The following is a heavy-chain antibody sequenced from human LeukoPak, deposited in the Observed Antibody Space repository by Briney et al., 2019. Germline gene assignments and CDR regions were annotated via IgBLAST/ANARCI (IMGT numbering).Heavy chain of an antibody. J-gene: IGHJ4*02. CDR3: ARSPWASSISAVDH. D-gene: IGHD6-13*01. V-gene: IGHV4-4*07. CDR1: GGSISSYY. Sequence: SETLSLTCTVSGGSISSYYWSWIRQPAGKGLEWIGRIYTSGSTNYNPSLRSRVTISVDTSRNQFSLKLSSVTAADTAVYYCARSPWASSISAVDHWGQGTLVTVSS. CDR2: IYTSGST.